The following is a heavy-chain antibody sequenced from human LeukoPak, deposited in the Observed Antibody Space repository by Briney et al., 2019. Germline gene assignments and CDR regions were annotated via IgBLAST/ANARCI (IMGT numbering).Heavy chain of an antibody. Sequence: GGSLRLSCAASGFTVSSNYMSWVRQAPGKGLEWVANIKQDGSEEHYVDSVKGRFIISRDNAKNSLYLQMNSLRAEDTAVYYCARDRGSGSYYSQDWGQGTLVTVSS. D-gene: IGHD3-10*01. CDR2: IKQDGSEE. CDR3: ARDRGSGSYYSQD. J-gene: IGHJ4*02. CDR1: GFTVSSNY. V-gene: IGHV3-7*01.